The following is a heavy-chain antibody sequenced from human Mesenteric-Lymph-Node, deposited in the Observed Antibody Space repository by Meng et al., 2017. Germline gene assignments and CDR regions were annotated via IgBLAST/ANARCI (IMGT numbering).Heavy chain of an antibody. CDR3: ARDFRVY. J-gene: IGHJ4*02. CDR1: GFTFSSYW. V-gene: IGHV3-7*01. CDR2: IKQDGSEK. Sequence: ETLSLTCAASGFTFSSYWMSWVRQAPGKGLEWVANIKQDGSEKYYVDSVKGRFTISRGNAKNSLYLQMNSLRAEDTAVYYCARDFRVYWGQGTLVTVSS.